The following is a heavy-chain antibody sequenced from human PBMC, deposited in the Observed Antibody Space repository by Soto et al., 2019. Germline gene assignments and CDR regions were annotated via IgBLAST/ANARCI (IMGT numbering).Heavy chain of an antibody. CDR2: ISAYNGNT. Sequence: ASVKVSCKASGYTFTSYGISWVRQAPGQGHEWMGWISAYNGNTNYAQKLQGRVTMTTDTSTSTAYMELRSLRSGDTAVYYCARDPLYYDILTGYWRERYGMDVWGQGTTVTVSS. D-gene: IGHD3-9*01. V-gene: IGHV1-18*01. CDR1: GYTFTSYG. CDR3: ARDPLYYDILTGYWRERYGMDV. J-gene: IGHJ6*02.